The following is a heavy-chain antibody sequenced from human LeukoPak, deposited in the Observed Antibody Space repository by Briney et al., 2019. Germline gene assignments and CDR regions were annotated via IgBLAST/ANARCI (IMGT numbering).Heavy chain of an antibody. CDR1: GFTFSTYA. CDR2: ISAAGGSA. J-gene: IGHJ3*02. CDR3: ARDMAAGDAFDI. D-gene: IGHD6-13*01. Sequence: GGSLRLSCAASGFTFSTYAMSWVRQAPGKGLEWVSAISAAGGSAYYADSVKGRFTVSRDNSKNTLYLQMNSLRAEDTAVYYCARDMAAGDAFDIWGQGTMVTVSS. V-gene: IGHV3-23*01.